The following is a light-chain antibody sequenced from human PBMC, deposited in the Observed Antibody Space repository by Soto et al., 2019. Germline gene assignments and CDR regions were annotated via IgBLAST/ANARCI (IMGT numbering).Light chain of an antibody. Sequence: QAVVTQEPSLTVSPGGTVTLTCASSAGAVTSASYANWFQQKPGQAPRPLIYSTTNKHSKTPARFSGSLLGGKAALTLSGVQPEDEAHYYCLLYYGGTLWVFGGGTKVTLL. CDR2: STT. V-gene: IGLV7-43*01. CDR3: LLYYGGTLWV. J-gene: IGLJ3*02. CDR1: AGAVTSASY.